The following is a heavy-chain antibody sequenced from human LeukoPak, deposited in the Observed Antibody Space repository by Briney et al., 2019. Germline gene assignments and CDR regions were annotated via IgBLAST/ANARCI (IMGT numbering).Heavy chain of an antibody. V-gene: IGHV4-59*01. CDR1: GGSISSYY. Sequence: PSETLSLTCTVSGGSISSYYWSWTRQPPGKGLEWIGYIYYSGSTSYNPSLKSRVTISVDTSKNQFSLKLSSVTAADTAVYYCARGVTIFGVVIEHWFDPWGQGTLVTVSS. J-gene: IGHJ5*02. CDR3: ARGVTIFGVVIEHWFDP. CDR2: IYYSGST. D-gene: IGHD3-3*01.